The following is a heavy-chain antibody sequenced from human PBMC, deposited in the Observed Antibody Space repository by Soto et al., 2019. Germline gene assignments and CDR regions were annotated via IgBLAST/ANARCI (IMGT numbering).Heavy chain of an antibody. Sequence: ASETLSLTYTVSGGSISSYYWSWIRQPPGKGLEWIGYIYYSGSTNYNPSLKSRGTISVDTSKNQFSLKLSSVTAAVSAVYYCARDQNWFVPWGQGTLVTVSS. CDR3: ARDQNWFVP. V-gene: IGHV4-59*01. J-gene: IGHJ5*02. CDR1: GGSISSYY. CDR2: IYYSGST.